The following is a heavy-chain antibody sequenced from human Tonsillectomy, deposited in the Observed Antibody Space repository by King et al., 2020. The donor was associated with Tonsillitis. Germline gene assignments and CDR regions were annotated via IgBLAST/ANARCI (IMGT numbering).Heavy chain of an antibody. CDR3: ARDGSDDDILTGLDP. D-gene: IGHD3-9*01. Sequence: QLVQSGAEVKKPGASVKVSCKASGYTFTTYGISWVRQAPGQGLEWMGWISAYNGNTNYAQQFQGRVIMTRDTSTSTAYMELRSLRSDDTAVYYCARDGSDDDILTGLDPWGQGTLVTVSS. CDR1: GYTFTTYG. V-gene: IGHV1-18*01. J-gene: IGHJ5*02. CDR2: ISAYNGNT.